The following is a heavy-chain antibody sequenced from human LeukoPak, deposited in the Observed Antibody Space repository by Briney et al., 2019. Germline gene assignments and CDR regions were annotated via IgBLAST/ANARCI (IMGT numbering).Heavy chain of an antibody. CDR1: GFTFSDYY. J-gene: IGHJ6*03. CDR2: ISSSGSTI. Sequence: GGSLRLSCAASGFTFSDYYMSWIRQAPGKGLEWVSYISSSGSTIYYADSVKGRFTISRDNAKNSLYLQMNSLRAEDTAVYYCASDRQSYYYYYYMDVWGKGTTVTVSS. D-gene: IGHD5-24*01. CDR3: ASDRQSYYYYYYMDV. V-gene: IGHV3-11*04.